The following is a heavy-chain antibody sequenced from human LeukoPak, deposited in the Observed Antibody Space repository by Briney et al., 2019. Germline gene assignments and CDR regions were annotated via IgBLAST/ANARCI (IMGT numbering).Heavy chain of an antibody. Sequence: GGSLRLSCAASGFTFSSYTMNWVRQAPGKGLEWVSCISTASVAIDYADSVKGRFTISRDNAKNSLYLQMNSLRAEDTAVYYCARVLYSSSWYPDYYFDYWGQGTLVTVSS. J-gene: IGHJ4*02. V-gene: IGHV3-48*01. D-gene: IGHD6-13*01. CDR1: GFTFSSYT. CDR3: ARVLYSSSWYPDYYFDY. CDR2: ISTASVAI.